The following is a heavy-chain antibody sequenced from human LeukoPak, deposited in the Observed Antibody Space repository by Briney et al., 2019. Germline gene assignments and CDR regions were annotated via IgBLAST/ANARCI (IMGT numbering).Heavy chain of an antibody. D-gene: IGHD6-13*01. CDR1: GGTFSSYA. V-gene: IGHV1-46*01. CDR2: IKPSGGST. Sequence: ASVKVSCKASGGTFSSYAISWVRQPPGQGLEWMGIIKPSGGSTSYAQKFQGRVTMTRDMSTSTVYMELSSLRSEDTAVYYCARGQGNYYYMDVWGKGTTVTVSS. CDR3: ARGQGNYYYMDV. J-gene: IGHJ6*03.